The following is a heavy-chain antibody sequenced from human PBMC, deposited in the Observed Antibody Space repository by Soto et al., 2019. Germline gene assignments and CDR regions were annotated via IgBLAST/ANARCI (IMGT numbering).Heavy chain of an antibody. D-gene: IGHD3-10*01. Sequence: ASVKVSCKASGYTFTSYGISWVRQAAGQGLEWMGCISAYNGNTNYAQKLQGRVTMTTDTSTSTAYMELRSLRSDDTAVYYCARDGLWFGEYPLDYWGQGTLVTVSS. J-gene: IGHJ4*02. V-gene: IGHV1-18*01. CDR2: ISAYNGNT. CDR1: GYTFTSYG. CDR3: ARDGLWFGEYPLDY.